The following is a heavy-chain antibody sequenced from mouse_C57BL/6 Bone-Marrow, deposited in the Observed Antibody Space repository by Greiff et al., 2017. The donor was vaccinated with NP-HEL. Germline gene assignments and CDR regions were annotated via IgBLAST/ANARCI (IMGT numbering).Heavy chain of an antibody. CDR3: ARVYPFAY. CDR2: ISSGGSYT. J-gene: IGHJ3*01. Sequence: EVQLVESGGDLVKPGGSLKLSCAASGFTFSSYGMSWVRQTPDKRLEWVATISSGGSYTYYPDSVKGRFTISRDNAKNTLYLQMSSLKSEDTAMYYCARVYPFAYWGQGTLVTVSA. CDR1: GFTFSSYG. V-gene: IGHV5-6*01.